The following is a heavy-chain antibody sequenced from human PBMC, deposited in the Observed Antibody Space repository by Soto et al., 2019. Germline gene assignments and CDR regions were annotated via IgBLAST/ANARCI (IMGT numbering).Heavy chain of an antibody. D-gene: IGHD6-13*01. CDR2: INHSGST. Sequence: QVQLQQWGAGLLKPSETLSLTCAVYGGSFSGYYWSWIRQPPGKGLEWIGEINHSGSTNYNPSLKRRGPTSVDTSKNQFSLKLSSVTAADTAVYYCARETPYSSSWYHDYWGQGTLVTVSS. J-gene: IGHJ4*02. CDR1: GGSFSGYY. CDR3: ARETPYSSSWYHDY. V-gene: IGHV4-34*01.